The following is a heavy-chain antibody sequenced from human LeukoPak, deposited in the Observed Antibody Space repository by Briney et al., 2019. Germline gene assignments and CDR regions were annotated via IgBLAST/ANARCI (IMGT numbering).Heavy chain of an antibody. V-gene: IGHV1-46*01. Sequence: GASVKVSCKASGYTFTSYYMHWVRQAPGQGLEWMGIINPSGGSTSYAQKFQGRVTMTRDTSTSTVYMGLSSLRSEDTAVYYCARDTREHYYDSSDFDYWGQGTLVTVSS. CDR3: ARDTREHYYDSSDFDY. CDR2: INPSGGST. CDR1: GYTFTSYY. D-gene: IGHD3-22*01. J-gene: IGHJ4*02.